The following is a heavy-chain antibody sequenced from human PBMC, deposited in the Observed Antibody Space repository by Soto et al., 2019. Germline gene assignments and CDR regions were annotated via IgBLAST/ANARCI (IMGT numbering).Heavy chain of an antibody. D-gene: IGHD3-10*01. J-gene: IGHJ5*02. CDR2: IFYSGST. Sequence: QVQLQESGPGLVKPSETLSLTCTVSGGSISSYYWSWIRQPPGKGLEWIGYIFYSGSTSYNLSLKSRVTISVDTSKIQFSLRLSSVTAADTAVYYCAIYYYGSGSYYNLARGWFDPWGQGTLVTVSS. V-gene: IGHV4-59*01. CDR1: GGSISSYY. CDR3: AIYYYGSGSYYNLARGWFDP.